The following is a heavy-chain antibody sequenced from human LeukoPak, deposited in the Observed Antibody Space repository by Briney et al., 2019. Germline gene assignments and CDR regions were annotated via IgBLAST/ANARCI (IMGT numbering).Heavy chain of an antibody. Sequence: SETLSLTCAVYGGSFSGYYWSWIRQPPGKGLEWIGEINHSGSTYYNPSLKSRVTISVDTSKNQFSLKLSSVTAADTAVYYCARNVDMREFDYWGQGTLVTVSS. CDR1: GGSFSGYY. CDR2: INHSGST. J-gene: IGHJ4*02. D-gene: IGHD5-12*01. V-gene: IGHV4-34*01. CDR3: ARNVDMREFDY.